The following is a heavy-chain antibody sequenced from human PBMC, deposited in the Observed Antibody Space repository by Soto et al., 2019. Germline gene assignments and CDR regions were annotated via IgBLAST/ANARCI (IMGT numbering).Heavy chain of an antibody. CDR3: ARAYGTKRYYFDY. CDR2: MFDGGTT. V-gene: IGHV3-53*01. Sequence: GGSLRLSCAASGFTVSSSYMGWVRQAPGKRLEWVSIMFDGGTTYYADSLKGRFTISRGDSRNTLYLQMNSLRAEDTAVYYCARAYGTKRYYFDYWGQGTLVTGSS. D-gene: IGHD2-8*01. J-gene: IGHJ4*02. CDR1: GFTVSSSY.